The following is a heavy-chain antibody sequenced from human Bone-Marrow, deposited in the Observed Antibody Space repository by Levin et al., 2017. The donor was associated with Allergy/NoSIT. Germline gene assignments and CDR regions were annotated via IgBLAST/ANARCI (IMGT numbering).Heavy chain of an antibody. CDR3: ARDRGGDGYKDY. D-gene: IGHD5-24*01. CDR2: INPNSGGT. J-gene: IGHJ4*02. CDR1: GYTFTGYY. V-gene: IGHV1-2*02. Sequence: GESLKISCKASGYTFTGYYMHWVRQAPGQGLEWMGWINPNSGGTNYAQKFQGRVTMTRDTSISTAYMELSRLRSDDTAVYYCARDRGGDGYKDYWGQGTLVTVSS.